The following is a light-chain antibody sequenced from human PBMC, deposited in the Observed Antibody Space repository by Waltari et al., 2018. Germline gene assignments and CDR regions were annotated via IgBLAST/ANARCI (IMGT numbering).Light chain of an antibody. Sequence: EIVLTQSPGSLSLSPGERATLSCRASQSVDNTYLAWYQKKPGQAPRLLIFAASSRATGIPDRCSGGVSGTDFTLTISRLEPEDFAVYYCHHYGGSLPNTFGQGTKLEIK. CDR1: QSVDNTY. V-gene: IGKV3-20*01. CDR3: HHYGGSLPNT. CDR2: AAS. J-gene: IGKJ2*01.